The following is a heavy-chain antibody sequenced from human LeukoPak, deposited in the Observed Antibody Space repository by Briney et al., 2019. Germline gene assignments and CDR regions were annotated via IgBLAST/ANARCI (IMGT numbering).Heavy chain of an antibody. CDR2: ISAYNGNA. V-gene: IGHV1-18*01. J-gene: IGHJ4*02. Sequence: GASVKVPCKASGYTFTSYGISWVRPAPGQGLEWMGWISAYNGNANYAQKLQGRVTMTTDTSTSTAYMELRSLRSDDTAVYYCARDQRITIFGVVSFWGQGTLVTVSS. D-gene: IGHD3-3*01. CDR3: ARDQRITIFGVVSF. CDR1: GYTFTSYG.